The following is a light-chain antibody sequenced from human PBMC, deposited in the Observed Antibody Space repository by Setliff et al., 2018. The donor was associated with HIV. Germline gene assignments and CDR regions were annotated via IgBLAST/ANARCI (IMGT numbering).Light chain of an antibody. J-gene: IGLJ1*01. Sequence: YELTQPPSVSVAPGKTARITCGGNNIGSKSVHWYQQKPGQAPVLVIYYDSDRPSGTPERFSGSNSGNTAALTISWVEAGDEADYYCQVWDSSSDHPGYVFGTGTKV. CDR1: NIGSKS. CDR3: QVWDSSSDHPGYV. V-gene: IGLV3-21*04. CDR2: YDS.